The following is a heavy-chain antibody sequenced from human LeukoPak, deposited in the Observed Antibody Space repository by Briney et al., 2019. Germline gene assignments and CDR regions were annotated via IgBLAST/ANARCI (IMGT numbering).Heavy chain of an antibody. J-gene: IGHJ6*03. D-gene: IGHD3-10*01. CDR2: IYYSGST. CDR1: GGSIGSSIYY. Sequence: SETLSLTCTVAGGSIGSSIYYWGWIRQPPGKGLEWIGNIYYSGSTYYNPSLKSRVTISIDTSKNQFSLKLSSVTAADTAVYYCARDSFAGGYYYYLDVWGKGTTVTVSS. V-gene: IGHV4-39*07. CDR3: ARDSFAGGYYYYLDV.